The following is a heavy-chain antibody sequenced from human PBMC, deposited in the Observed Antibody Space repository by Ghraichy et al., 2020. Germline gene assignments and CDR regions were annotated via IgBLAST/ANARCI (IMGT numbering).Heavy chain of an antibody. Sequence: WGSLRLSCAASGFTFSSYWMHWVRQAPGKGLVWVSHINSDGSSTSYADTVKGRFTISRDNAKNTLYLQMNSLRAEDTAVYYCARVGSAYEYCSSTSCYNYYYYGMDVWGQGTTVTVSS. CDR3: ARVGSAYEYCSSTSCYNYYYYGMDV. D-gene: IGHD2-2*02. CDR2: INSDGSST. J-gene: IGHJ6*02. V-gene: IGHV3-74*01. CDR1: GFTFSSYW.